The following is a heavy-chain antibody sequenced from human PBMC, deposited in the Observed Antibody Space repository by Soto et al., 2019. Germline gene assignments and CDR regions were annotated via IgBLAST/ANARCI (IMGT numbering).Heavy chain of an antibody. J-gene: IGHJ6*02. CDR3: ARGFTYYYYGMDV. CDR2: INVGNGKT. CDR1: GYTFTSYY. V-gene: IGHV1-3*01. Sequence: ASVKVSCKASGYTFTSYYMHWVRQAPGQRLEWMGWINVGNGKTKYSQKFQGRVTITRDTSASTAYMELSSLRSEDTAVYYCARGFTYYYYGMDVWGQGTTVTVSS.